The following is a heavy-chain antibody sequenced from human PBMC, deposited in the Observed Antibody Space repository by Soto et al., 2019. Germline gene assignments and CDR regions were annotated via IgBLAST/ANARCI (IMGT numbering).Heavy chain of an antibody. Sequence: GGSLRLSCSVSGFTFSNNVMNWVRQAPGKGLEWVSGISSRGVATNYAGSVKGRFTISRDNSKNTLYLQMNSLRAEDTAVYYCAHSAGAGTTYFDYWGQGTPVTVSS. D-gene: IGHD1-1*01. CDR2: ISSRGVAT. CDR1: GFTFSNNV. CDR3: AHSAGAGTTYFDY. V-gene: IGHV3-23*01. J-gene: IGHJ4*02.